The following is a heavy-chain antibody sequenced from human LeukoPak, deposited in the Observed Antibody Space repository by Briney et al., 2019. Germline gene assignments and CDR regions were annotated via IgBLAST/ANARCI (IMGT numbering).Heavy chain of an antibody. CDR1: GFTFSSYS. CDR3: ARENRITIFGVVTSDAFDI. J-gene: IGHJ3*02. D-gene: IGHD3-3*01. Sequence: AGGSLRLSCAASGFTFSSYSMNWVRQAPGKGLEWVANIKQDGSEKYYVDSVKGRFTISRDNAKNSLYLQMNSLRAEDSAVYYCARENRITIFGVVTSDAFDIWGQGTMVTVSS. V-gene: IGHV3-7*01. CDR2: IKQDGSEK.